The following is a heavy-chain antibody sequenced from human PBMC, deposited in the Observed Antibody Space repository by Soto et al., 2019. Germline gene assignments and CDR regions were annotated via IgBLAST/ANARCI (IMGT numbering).Heavy chain of an antibody. J-gene: IGHJ4*02. V-gene: IGHV4-31*03. D-gene: IGHD3-3*01. Sequence: SETLSLTCTVSGGSISSGGYYWSWIRQHPGKGLEWIGYIYYSGSTYYNPSLKSRVTISVDTSKNQFSLKLSSVTAADTAVYYCARAQGDFWSGYSTYYFDYWGQGTLVTVSS. CDR3: ARAQGDFWSGYSTYYFDY. CDR1: GGSISSGGYY. CDR2: IYYSGST.